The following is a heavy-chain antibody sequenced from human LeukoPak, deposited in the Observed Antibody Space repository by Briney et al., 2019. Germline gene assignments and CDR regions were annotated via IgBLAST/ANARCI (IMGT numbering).Heavy chain of an antibody. V-gene: IGHV3-21*06. J-gene: IGHJ6*02. D-gene: IGHD2-2*01. CDR2: ISSSATYI. Sequence: PGGSLRLSCAASGFTFSDYSMNWVRQAPGKGLEWVSSISSSATYIYYADSVKGRFTISRDNAKTSLSLQMNSLRAEDTAVYYCARILVVPAANYYYSYGMDVWGQGTTVTVSS. CDR3: ARILVVPAANYYYSYGMDV. CDR1: GFTFSDYS.